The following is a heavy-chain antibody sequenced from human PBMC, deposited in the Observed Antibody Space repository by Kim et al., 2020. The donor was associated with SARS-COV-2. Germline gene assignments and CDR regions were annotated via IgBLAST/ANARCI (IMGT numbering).Heavy chain of an antibody. CDR2: IIPIFGTA. CDR3: ARDNRHRNDFWSGYYIWAFDI. CDR1: GGTFSSYA. D-gene: IGHD3-3*01. V-gene: IGHV1-69*13. Sequence: SVKVSCKASGGTFSSYAISWVRQAPGQGLEWMGGIIPIFGTANYAQKFQGRVTITADESTSTAYMELSSLRSEDTAVYYCARDNRHRNDFWSGYYIWAFDIWGQGTMVTVSS. J-gene: IGHJ3*02.